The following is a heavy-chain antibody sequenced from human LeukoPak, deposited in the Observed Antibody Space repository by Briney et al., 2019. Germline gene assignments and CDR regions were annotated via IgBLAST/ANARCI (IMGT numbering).Heavy chain of an antibody. D-gene: IGHD2-8*01. CDR2: IGTYNGDT. V-gene: IGHV1-18*01. J-gene: IGHJ5*02. Sequence: GASVKVSCKASGYTYTTYGISWVRQAPGQGLEWMGWIGTYNGDTNYAQKLQGRVTMTTDSSTTTAYMELRSLRSDDTAVYYCARDFLRTNGVCHDCFDPWGQGTLVTVSS. CDR1: GYTYTTYG. CDR3: ARDFLRTNGVCHDCFDP.